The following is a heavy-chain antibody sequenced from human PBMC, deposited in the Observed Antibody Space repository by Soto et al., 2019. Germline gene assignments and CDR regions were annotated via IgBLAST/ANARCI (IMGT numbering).Heavy chain of an antibody. V-gene: IGHV3-9*01. D-gene: IGHD4-17*01. CDR1: GFTFDDYA. CDR2: ISWNSGSI. J-gene: IGHJ4*02. Sequence: GGSLRLSCAASGFTFDDYAMHWVRQAPGKGLEWVSGISWNSGSIGYADSVKGRFTISRDNAKNSLYLQMNSLRAEDAVLYYCAKGGPTVVNRRPFDDWGQGTLVTVSS. CDR3: AKGGPTVVNRRPFDD.